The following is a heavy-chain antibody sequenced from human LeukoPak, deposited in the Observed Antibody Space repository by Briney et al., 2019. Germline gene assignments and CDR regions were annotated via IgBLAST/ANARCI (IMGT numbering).Heavy chain of an antibody. CDR2: INHSGST. CDR1: GGSFSGYY. D-gene: IGHD6-13*01. CDR3: ARALAAAYLGY. Sequence: PSETLSLTCAVYGGSFSGYYWSWIRQPPGKGLEWIGEINHSGSTNYNPSLKSRVTISVDTSKNQFSLKLSSVTAADTAVYYCARALAAAYLGYWGQGTLVTVSS. V-gene: IGHV4-34*01. J-gene: IGHJ4*02.